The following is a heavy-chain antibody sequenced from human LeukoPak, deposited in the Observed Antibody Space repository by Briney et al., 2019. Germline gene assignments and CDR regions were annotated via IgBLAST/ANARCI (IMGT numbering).Heavy chain of an antibody. CDR3: ATPRLIGIAY. CDR2: VDPEDGES. Sequence: GASVKVSCKASGYTFTDYYIHWVQQAPGKGLEWMGRVDPEDGESTYAEKLQGRVTITADTSTDTAYMELSSLRSEDRAVYYCATPRLIGIAYWGQGTLVTVSS. D-gene: IGHD3-22*01. V-gene: IGHV1-69-2*01. J-gene: IGHJ4*02. CDR1: GYTFTDYY.